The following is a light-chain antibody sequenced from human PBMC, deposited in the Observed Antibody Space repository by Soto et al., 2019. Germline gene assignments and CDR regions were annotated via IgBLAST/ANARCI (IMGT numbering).Light chain of an antibody. V-gene: IGKV3-20*01. CDR3: QQFGNSPWT. CDR1: QSVTSSY. Sequence: EIVLTQSPGTLSLSPGERATLSCRASQSVTSSYLAWYQQKPGQAPRLLIYGASSRATGIPDRFSGNGSGTDFTLTISRLEPEDFAVYYCQQFGNSPWTFGQGTKMEIK. J-gene: IGKJ1*01. CDR2: GAS.